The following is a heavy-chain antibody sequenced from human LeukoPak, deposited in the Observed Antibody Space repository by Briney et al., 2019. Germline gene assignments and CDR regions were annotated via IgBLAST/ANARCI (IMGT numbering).Heavy chain of an antibody. J-gene: IGHJ5*02. CDR3: AREARQQRWWFDP. CDR1: GFTFTTYG. D-gene: IGHD6-6*01. V-gene: IGHV3-NL1*01. CDR2: IYSGGST. Sequence: GGSLRLSCAASGFTFTTYGMHWVRQAPGKGLEWVSVIYSGGSTYYADSVKGRFTVSRDNSMNTLYLQMNSLRAEDTAVYYCAREARQQRWWFDPWGQGTLVTVSS.